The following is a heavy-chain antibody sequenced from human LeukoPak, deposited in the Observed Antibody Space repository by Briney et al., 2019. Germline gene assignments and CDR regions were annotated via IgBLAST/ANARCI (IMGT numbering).Heavy chain of an antibody. V-gene: IGHV3-53*01. CDR3: TTAAGYNYGQY. J-gene: IGHJ4*02. CDR1: GLSVSSNY. Sequence: GGSLRLSCAASGLSVSSNYMNWFRQAPGKGLEWVSALYIGGNTYYADSVRGRFTISRDNSKNTLYLQMNSLRAEDTAIYYCTTAAGYNYGQYWGQGTLVTVSS. CDR2: LYIGGNT. D-gene: IGHD5-18*01.